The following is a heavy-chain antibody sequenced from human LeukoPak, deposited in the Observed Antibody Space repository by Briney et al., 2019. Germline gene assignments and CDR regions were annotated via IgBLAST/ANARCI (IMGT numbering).Heavy chain of an antibody. D-gene: IGHD3-10*01. J-gene: IGHJ5*02. V-gene: IGHV3-48*03. CDR2: ISSSGSTI. CDR3: ARNNWFGEFENWFDP. CDR1: GFTFSNYE. Sequence: PGGSLRLSCAASGFTFSNYEVNWVRQAPGKGLEWVSYISSSGSTIYYADSVKGRFTISRDNAKNSLYLQMNSLRAEDTAVYYCARNNWFGEFENWFDPWGQGTLVTVSS.